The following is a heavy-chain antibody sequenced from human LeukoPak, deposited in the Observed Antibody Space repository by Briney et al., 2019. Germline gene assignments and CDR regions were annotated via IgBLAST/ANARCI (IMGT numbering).Heavy chain of an antibody. CDR3: ATYYDRSGYKLDY. Sequence: PSETLSLTCNVSGGSVSSGGSRWSWIRQHPGKGLEWIGYIYYSGSTYYNPSLESRLTMSVDTSKNQFSLHLTSVTAADTAIYYCATYYDRSGYKLDYWGQGTLVTVSS. D-gene: IGHD3-22*01. V-gene: IGHV4-31*03. CDR1: GGSVSSGGSR. J-gene: IGHJ4*02. CDR2: IYYSGST.